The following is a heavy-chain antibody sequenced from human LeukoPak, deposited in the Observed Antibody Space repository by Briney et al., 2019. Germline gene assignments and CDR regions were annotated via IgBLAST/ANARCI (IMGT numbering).Heavy chain of an antibody. J-gene: IGHJ6*02. D-gene: IGHD5/OR15-5a*01. Sequence: SETLSLTCTVSGDSISSYYWSWIRQPPGKGLEWIGYIYYSGSTDYNPSLKSRVTISVDTSKNQFSLKLSSVTAADTAVYYCARHGPLYEYFYYNMDVWGQGTAVTVSS. CDR2: IYYSGST. CDR1: GDSISSYY. V-gene: IGHV4-59*08. CDR3: ARHGPLYEYFYYNMDV.